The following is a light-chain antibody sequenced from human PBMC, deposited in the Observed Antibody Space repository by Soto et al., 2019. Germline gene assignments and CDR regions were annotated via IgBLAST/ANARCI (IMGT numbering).Light chain of an antibody. CDR3: CSYAGTVAYV. V-gene: IGLV2-23*02. J-gene: IGLJ1*01. Sequence: QSVLTQPASVSGSPGQSITISCAGTSSDVGNYNLVSWYQQHPGKAPELIICEVNTRPSGVSNRFSGSKSGNTASLTISGLQAEDEADYYCCSYAGTVAYVFGTGTKVTVL. CDR2: EVN. CDR1: SSDVGNYNL.